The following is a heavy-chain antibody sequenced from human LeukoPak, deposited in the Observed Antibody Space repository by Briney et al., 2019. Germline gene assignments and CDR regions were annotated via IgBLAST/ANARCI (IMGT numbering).Heavy chain of an antibody. Sequence: GGSLRLSCAASGFTFSTYGIHCVREAPGKGLEWVAFIRYDGSNKYYADSVKGRFTISRDNSKNTLYLQMNSLRAEDTAVYSYARGGYYNILTGYYNKLLAFDYWGQGTLVTVSS. J-gene: IGHJ4*02. D-gene: IGHD3-9*01. CDR1: GFTFSTYG. CDR2: IRYDGSNK. CDR3: ARGGYYNILTGYYNKLLAFDY. V-gene: IGHV3-30*02.